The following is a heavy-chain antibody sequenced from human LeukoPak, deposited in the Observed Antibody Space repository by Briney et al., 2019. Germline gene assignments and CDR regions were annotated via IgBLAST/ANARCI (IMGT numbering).Heavy chain of an antibody. CDR2: IYTSGST. CDR3: ARWGGDYFRGYFDY. Sequence: PSETLSLTCTVSGGSISSYYWSWIRQPAGKGLEWIGRIYTSGSTNYNPSLKSRVTMSVDTSKNQFSLKLSSVTAADTAVYYCARWGGDYFRGYFDYWGQGTLVTVSS. CDR1: GGSISSYY. V-gene: IGHV4-4*07. D-gene: IGHD2-21*02. J-gene: IGHJ4*02.